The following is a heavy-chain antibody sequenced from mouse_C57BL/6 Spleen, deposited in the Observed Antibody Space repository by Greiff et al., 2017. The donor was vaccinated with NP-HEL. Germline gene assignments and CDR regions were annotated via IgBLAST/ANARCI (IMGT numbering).Heavy chain of an antibody. CDR1: GYTFTDYH. J-gene: IGHJ1*03. Sequence: EVQRQKDGPELVKPGASVKMSCKASGYTFTDYHMHWVKQSHGKSLEWIGYINPNNGGTSYNQKFKGKATLTVNKSSSTAYMELRSLTSEDSAVYYCARNYDWYFDVWGTGTTVTVSS. D-gene: IGHD2-1*01. CDR3: ARNYDWYFDV. CDR2: INPNNGGT. V-gene: IGHV1-22*01.